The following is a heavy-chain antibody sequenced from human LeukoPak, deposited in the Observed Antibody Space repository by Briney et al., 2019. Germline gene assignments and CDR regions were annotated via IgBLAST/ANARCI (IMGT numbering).Heavy chain of an antibody. CDR2: INPNSGGT. Sequence: GASVKVSCKASGYTFTGYYMHWVRQAPGQGREWMGWINPNSGGTNYAQKFQGRVTMTRDTSISTAYMELSRLRSDDTAVYYCARARAMIVVALDYWGQGTLVTVSS. D-gene: IGHD3-22*01. J-gene: IGHJ4*02. CDR3: ARARAMIVVALDY. CDR1: GYTFTGYY. V-gene: IGHV1-2*02.